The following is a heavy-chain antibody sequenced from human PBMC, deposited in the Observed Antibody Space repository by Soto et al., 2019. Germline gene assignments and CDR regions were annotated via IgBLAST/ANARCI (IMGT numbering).Heavy chain of an antibody. CDR1: GGSISSYY. CDR3: ARHTWTIRAGFDY. Sequence: SETLSLTCTVSGGSISSYYWDWIRQPPGKGLEWIGYTHYSGNTNYHPSLKGRVTISLDTSRNQFSLNLSAVTAADTAVFYCARHTWTIRAGFDYWGQGALVTVSS. J-gene: IGHJ4*02. CDR2: THYSGNT. D-gene: IGHD3-3*02. V-gene: IGHV4-59*12.